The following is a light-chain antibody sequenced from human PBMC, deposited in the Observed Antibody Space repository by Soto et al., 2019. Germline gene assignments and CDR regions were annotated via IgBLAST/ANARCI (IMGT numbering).Light chain of an antibody. CDR3: QQYNSYRA. CDR2: SAS. J-gene: IGKJ1*01. CDR1: QGITDY. V-gene: IGKV1-16*01. Sequence: DIQMTQSPSSLSASVGDRVAITCRAGQGITDYLNWYQQKAGKAPKLLISSASRLQSGVPSRFSGYRSGTDFTLTISSLQPDDFATYYCQQYNSYRAFGQGTKVEI.